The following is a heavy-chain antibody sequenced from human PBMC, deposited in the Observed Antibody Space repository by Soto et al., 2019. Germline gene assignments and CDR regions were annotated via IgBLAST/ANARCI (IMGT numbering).Heavy chain of an antibody. CDR3: XXXXXXXXXXXXXYYY. J-gene: IGHJ6*01. CDR2: IIPIFDIT. V-gene: IGHV1-69*01. Sequence: QVQLVQSGAEVKKPGSSVKVSCKASGGTFRSYSISWVRQAPGQGLEWMGGIIPIFDITNYAQKFQGRVTITADESTSXXYMELSSLGSXXXXXXXXXXXXXXXXXXXXXYYY. CDR1: GGTFRSYS.